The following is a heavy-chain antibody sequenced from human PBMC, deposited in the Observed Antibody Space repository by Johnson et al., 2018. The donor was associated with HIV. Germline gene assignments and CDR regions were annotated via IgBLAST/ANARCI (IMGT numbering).Heavy chain of an antibody. D-gene: IGHD6-19*01. CDR3: ARGSSRRPSGWSNFGAFDI. CDR1: GFTFSSYG. J-gene: IGHJ3*02. Sequence: QVQLVESGGGVVQPGGSLRLSCAASGFTFSSYGMHWVRQAPGKGLEWVAFIRYDGSNKYNVDSVKGRFTISRDNSKNTLYLQMNSLRAEDTALYYCARGSSRRPSGWSNFGAFDIWGQGTMVTVSS. V-gene: IGHV3-30*02. CDR2: IRYDGSNK.